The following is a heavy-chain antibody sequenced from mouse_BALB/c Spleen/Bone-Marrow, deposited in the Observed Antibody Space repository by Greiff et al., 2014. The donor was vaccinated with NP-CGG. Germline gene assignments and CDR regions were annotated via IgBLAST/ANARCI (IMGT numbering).Heavy chain of an antibody. Sequence: VQLQQSGAELVRPGTSVKVSCKASGYAFTNYLIEWVKQRPGQGLEWIGMINPGSGGTNYNEKFKGKATLTADKSSSTAYMQLSSLTSDDSAVYVFARRDGSYFDYWGQGTTLTVSS. D-gene: IGHD3-3*01. CDR3: ARRDGSYFDY. CDR2: INPGSGGT. CDR1: GYAFTNYL. J-gene: IGHJ2*01. V-gene: IGHV1-54*01.